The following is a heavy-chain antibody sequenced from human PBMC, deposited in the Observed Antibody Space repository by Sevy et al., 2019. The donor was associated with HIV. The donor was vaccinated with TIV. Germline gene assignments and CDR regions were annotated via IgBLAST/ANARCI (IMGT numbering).Heavy chain of an antibody. V-gene: IGHV3-33*01. CDR3: ARDPRMYGDYLLAYFDY. CDR2: IGYDGSNI. CDR1: GLTPSTYG. D-gene: IGHD2-8*01. Sequence: GGSLRLSCAASGLTPSTYGMHWVRQAPGKGLEWVAVIGYDGSNIYYADSVKGRFTISRDNSKNTLFLQMDSLRAEDTAIYYCARDPRMYGDYLLAYFDYWGQGTLVTVSS. J-gene: IGHJ4*02.